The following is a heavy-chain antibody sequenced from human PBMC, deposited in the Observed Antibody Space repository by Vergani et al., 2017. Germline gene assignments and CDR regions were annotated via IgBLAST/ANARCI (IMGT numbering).Heavy chain of an antibody. CDR3: ARDGGYCSSTSCGTYYYYGMDV. V-gene: IGHV4-4*03. CDR2: IYHSGST. Sequence: QVQLQESGPGLVKPPGTLSLTCAVSGGSISSSNWWSWVRQPPGKGLEWIGEIYHSGSTNYNQSLKSRVTISVDKSKNQFSLKLSSVTAADPAVYYCARDGGYCSSTSCGTYYYYGMDVWGQGTTVTVSS. J-gene: IGHJ6*02. D-gene: IGHD2-2*01. CDR1: GGSISSSNW.